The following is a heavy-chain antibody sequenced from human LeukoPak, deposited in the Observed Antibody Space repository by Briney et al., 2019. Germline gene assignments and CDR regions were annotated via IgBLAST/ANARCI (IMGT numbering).Heavy chain of an antibody. CDR1: GFTFSSYA. CDR2: ISGSGGSA. V-gene: IGHV3-23*01. CDR3: AKARRYTVTTGYFDY. J-gene: IGHJ4*02. D-gene: IGHD4-11*01. Sequence: GGSLRLSWAASGFTFSSYAMSWVRQAPGKGLEWVSAISGSGGSAYYADSVKGRFTISRDNSKNTLYLQMNSLRAEDTAVYYCAKARRYTVTTGYFDYWGQGTLVTVSS.